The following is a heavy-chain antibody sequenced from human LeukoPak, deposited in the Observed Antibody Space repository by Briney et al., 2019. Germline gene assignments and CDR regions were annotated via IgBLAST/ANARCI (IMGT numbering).Heavy chain of an antibody. CDR2: ISYDGSNK. D-gene: IGHD1-26*01. Sequence: GGSLRLSCAPSGFTFSSYGTHWVRQAPGKGLEWVAVISYDGSNKYYADSVNGRFTISRDNSKNTLYLQMNSLRAEDTAVYYCANARRRATPLRYYGMDVWGQGTTVTVSS. CDR1: GFTFSSYG. J-gene: IGHJ6*02. CDR3: ANARRRATPLRYYGMDV. V-gene: IGHV3-30*18.